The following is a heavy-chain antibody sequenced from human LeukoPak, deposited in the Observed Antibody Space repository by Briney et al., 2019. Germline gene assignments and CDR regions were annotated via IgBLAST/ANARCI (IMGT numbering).Heavy chain of an antibody. CDR3: AKDRGTSLCDAFDI. CDR1: GFTFSSYA. V-gene: IGHV3-30*04. CDR2: ISYDGSNK. J-gene: IGHJ3*02. Sequence: GGSLRLSCAASGFTFSSYAMHWVRQAPGKGLEWVAVISYDGSNKYYADSVKGRFTISRDNAKNSLYLQMNSLRAEDTAIYYCAKDRGTSLCDAFDIWGQGTMVTVSS. D-gene: IGHD6-25*01.